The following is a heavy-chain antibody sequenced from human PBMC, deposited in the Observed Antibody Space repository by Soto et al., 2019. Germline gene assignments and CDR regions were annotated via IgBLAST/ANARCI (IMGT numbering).Heavy chain of an antibody. CDR3: APHLWFGELYY. CDR1: GFTFSSYA. V-gene: IGHV3-23*01. Sequence: EVQLLESGGGLVQPGGSLRLSCAASGFTFSSYAMSWVRQAPGKGLEWVSAISGSGGSTYYADSVKGRFTISRDNSKNTLDLQMNSLRAEDTAVYYCAPHLWFGELYYWGQGTLVTVSS. J-gene: IGHJ4*02. CDR2: ISGSGGST. D-gene: IGHD3-10*01.